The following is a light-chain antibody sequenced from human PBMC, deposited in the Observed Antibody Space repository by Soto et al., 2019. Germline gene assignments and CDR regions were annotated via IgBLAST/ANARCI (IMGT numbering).Light chain of an antibody. CDR3: QQYKNWPPRT. J-gene: IGKJ4*01. CDR2: GAF. Sequence: EIVMTQSPATLSVSPGETATLSCRASQSVSYNLAWYQQKPGQGPRLVIYGAFSRATGIPARFSGSGSGTEFTLTISSLQSEDFAVYYCQQYKNWPPRTFGGGTKVEIK. V-gene: IGKV3-15*01. CDR1: QSVSYN.